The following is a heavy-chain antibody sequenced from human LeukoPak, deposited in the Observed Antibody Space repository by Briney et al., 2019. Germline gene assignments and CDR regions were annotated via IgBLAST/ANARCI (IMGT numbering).Heavy chain of an antibody. CDR1: GGSISSYY. CDR3: ARAFAGGYSYSEGFDP. V-gene: IGHV4-4*07. J-gene: IGHJ5*02. D-gene: IGHD5-18*01. Sequence: PSETLSLTCTVSGGSISSYYWSWIRQPAGKGLEWIGRIYTSGSTNYSPSLKSRVTISVDTSKNQFSLKLSSVTAADTAVYYCARAFAGGYSYSEGFDPWGQGTLVTVSS. CDR2: IYTSGST.